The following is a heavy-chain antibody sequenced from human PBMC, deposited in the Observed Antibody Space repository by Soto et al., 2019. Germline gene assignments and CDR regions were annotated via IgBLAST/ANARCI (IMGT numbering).Heavy chain of an antibody. V-gene: IGHV3-30*18. D-gene: IGHD5-18*01. Sequence: QVQLVESGGGVVQPGRSLRLSCAASGFTFSSYGMHWVRQAPGNGMEWVAVISYDGSNKYYADSVKGRFTISRNNSKNALYLQMNSLRAEDKAVYYCAKAPTPYSYRHFDYWGQGTLVTVSS. CDR2: ISYDGSNK. CDR3: AKAPTPYSYRHFDY. J-gene: IGHJ4*02. CDR1: GFTFSSYG.